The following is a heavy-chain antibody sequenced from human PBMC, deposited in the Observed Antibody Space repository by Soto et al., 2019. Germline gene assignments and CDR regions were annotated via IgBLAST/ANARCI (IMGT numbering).Heavy chain of an antibody. J-gene: IGHJ6*03. D-gene: IGHD6-13*01. CDR3: ARGQQQLVGDYYYYMDV. CDR2: INHSGST. CDR1: GGSISSYY. V-gene: IGHV4-34*01. Sequence: ASETLSLTCTVSGGSISSYYWSWIRQPPGKGLEWIGEINHSGSTNYNPSLKSRVTISVDTSKNQFSLKLSSVTAADTAVYYCARGQQQLVGDYYYYMDVWGKGTTVTVSS.